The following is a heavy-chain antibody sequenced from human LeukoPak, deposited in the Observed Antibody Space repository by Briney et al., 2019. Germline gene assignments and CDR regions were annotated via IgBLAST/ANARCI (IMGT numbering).Heavy chain of an antibody. Sequence: ASVKVSCKASGYTFTSYGISWVRQAPGQGLEWMGWISAYNGNTNYAQKLQGRVTMTTDTSTSTAYMGLRSLRSDDTAVYYCAREGYYGSGSAYYFDYWGQGTLVTVSS. D-gene: IGHD3-10*01. J-gene: IGHJ4*02. V-gene: IGHV1-18*01. CDR2: ISAYNGNT. CDR3: AREGYYGSGSAYYFDY. CDR1: GYTFTSYG.